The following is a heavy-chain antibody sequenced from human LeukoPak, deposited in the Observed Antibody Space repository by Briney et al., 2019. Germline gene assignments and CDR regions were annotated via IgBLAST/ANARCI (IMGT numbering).Heavy chain of an antibody. CDR3: ARVTVSWGRPYYLDY. CDR2: INHSGST. D-gene: IGHD3-16*01. CDR1: GGSFSGYY. Sequence: SETLSLTCAVYGGSFSGYYWSWIRQPPGKGLEWIGEINHSGSTNYNPSLKSRVTISVDTSKNQFSLKLSSVTAADTAVYYCARVTVSWGRPYYLDYWGQGTLVTVSS. V-gene: IGHV4-34*01. J-gene: IGHJ4*02.